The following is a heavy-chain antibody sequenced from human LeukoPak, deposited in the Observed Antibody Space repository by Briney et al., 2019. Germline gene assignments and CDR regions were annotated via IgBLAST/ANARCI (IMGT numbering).Heavy chain of an antibody. Sequence: ASVKVSCKASGCTFTNSYIHWVRQAPGQVLEWMGLINPDGGNTNYAQNFQGRVTLTRDTSTSTVYMGLSSLRSEDTAIYYCARIRDGYNDAYDIWGQGTVVTVPS. CDR1: GCTFTNSY. D-gene: IGHD5-24*01. CDR3: ARIRDGYNDAYDI. CDR2: INPDGGNT. J-gene: IGHJ3*02. V-gene: IGHV1-46*01.